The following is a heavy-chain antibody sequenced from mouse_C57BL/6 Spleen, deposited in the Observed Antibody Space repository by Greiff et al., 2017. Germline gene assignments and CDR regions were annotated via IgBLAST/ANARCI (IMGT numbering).Heavy chain of an antibody. J-gene: IGHJ2*01. CDR2: ISSGGSYT. CDR3: ARRNISYYGSPVYFDY. V-gene: IGHV5-6*02. Sequence: EVNLVESGGDLVKPGGSLKLSCAASGFTFSSYGMSWVRQTPDKRLEWVATISSGGSYTYYPDSVKGRFTISRDNAKNTLYLQMSSLKSEDTAMYYCARRNISYYGSPVYFDYWGQGTTRTVSS. D-gene: IGHD1-1*01. CDR1: GFTFSSYG.